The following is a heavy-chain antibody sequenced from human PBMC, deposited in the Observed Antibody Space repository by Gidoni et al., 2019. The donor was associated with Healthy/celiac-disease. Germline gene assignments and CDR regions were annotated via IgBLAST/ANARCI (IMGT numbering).Heavy chain of an antibody. Sequence: QVQLVQSGAEVKKPGASVKVSCKASGYTFTGYYMHWGRQAPGQGLEWMGWINPNSGGTNYAQKFQGRVTMTRDTSISTAYMELSRLRSDDTAVYYCARTSGAAGRAPPRTKTYGMDVWGQGTTVTVSS. CDR3: ARTSGAAGRAPPRTKTYGMDV. CDR1: GYTFTGYY. V-gene: IGHV1-2*02. CDR2: INPNSGGT. D-gene: IGHD6-13*01. J-gene: IGHJ6*02.